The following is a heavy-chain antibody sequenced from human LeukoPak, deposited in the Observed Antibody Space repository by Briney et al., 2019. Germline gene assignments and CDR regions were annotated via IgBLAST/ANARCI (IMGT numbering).Heavy chain of an antibody. V-gene: IGHV3-53*01. CDR1: GITVGSNY. Sequence: PGGSLRLSCAASGITVGSNYMNWVRQAPGKGLEWVSIIYNADTTYYADSVKGRFTISRDNSKNTLYLQMNSLRAEDTAVYYCAKGPITGLLWFGELRGYYFDYWGQGTLVTVSS. CDR3: AKGPITGLLWFGELRGYYFDY. D-gene: IGHD3-10*01. CDR2: IYNADTT. J-gene: IGHJ4*02.